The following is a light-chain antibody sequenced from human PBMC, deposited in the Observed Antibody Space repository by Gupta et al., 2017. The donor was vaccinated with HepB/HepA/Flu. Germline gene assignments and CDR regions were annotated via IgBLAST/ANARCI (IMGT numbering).Light chain of an antibody. Sequence: DIQMTQSPSSLSASVGDRVTITCRASQSISTYLNWYQQKVGKAPKLLIFAATSLESGIPSTFSGSGSGTDFTLTISSVQPEDFATYYCQQSYNTPRTFGQGTKLEIK. CDR2: AAT. J-gene: IGKJ2*02. CDR3: QQSYNTPRT. V-gene: IGKV1-39*01. CDR1: QSISTY.